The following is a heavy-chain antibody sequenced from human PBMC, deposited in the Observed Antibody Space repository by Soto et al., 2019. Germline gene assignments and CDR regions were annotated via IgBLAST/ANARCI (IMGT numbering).Heavy chain of an antibody. D-gene: IGHD3-10*01. J-gene: IGHJ6*02. V-gene: IGHV4-34*01. Sequence: PSETLSLTCAVYGGSFSGYYWSWIRQPPGKGLEWIGEINHSGSTNYNPSLKSRVTISVDTSKNQFPLKLSSVTAADTAVYYCARARLLWFGELFYYYGMDVWGQGTTVTVSS. CDR1: GGSFSGYY. CDR3: ARARLLWFGELFYYYGMDV. CDR2: INHSGST.